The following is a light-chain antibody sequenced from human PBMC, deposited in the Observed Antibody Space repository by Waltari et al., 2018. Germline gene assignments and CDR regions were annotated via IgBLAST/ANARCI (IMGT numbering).Light chain of an antibody. J-gene: IGLJ3*02. Sequence: SYVLAQPPSVSVAPGKTARITCGGDDIGRKSVHWYQQKSGQAPVLVIYGEIDRPSGMPDRFAGSNSGDTATLTITRVAAGDEADYYCQVWDTSRDHWVFGGGTKLTVL. CDR2: GEI. CDR1: DIGRKS. V-gene: IGLV3-21*03. CDR3: QVWDTSRDHWV.